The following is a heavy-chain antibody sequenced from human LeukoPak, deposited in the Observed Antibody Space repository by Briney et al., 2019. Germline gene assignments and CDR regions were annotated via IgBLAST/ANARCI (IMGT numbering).Heavy chain of an antibody. Sequence: SQTLSLTCAISGDSVSSNRIGWNWLTQSPSRGLEWLVRTYYRSKLYNDYGVSVRSRITINPDKSKKQFSLKLKSVTHEDTAVYYCAKDGGGDILESRYAFDIWGQGTMVTVSS. D-gene: IGHD3-9*01. J-gene: IGHJ3*02. CDR1: GDSVSSNRIG. CDR3: AKDGGGDILESRYAFDI. CDR2: TYYRSKLYN. V-gene: IGHV6-1*01.